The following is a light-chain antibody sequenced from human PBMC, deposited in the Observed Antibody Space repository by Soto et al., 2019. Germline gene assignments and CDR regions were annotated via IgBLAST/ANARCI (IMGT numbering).Light chain of an antibody. Sequence: QAVVTQEPSLTVSPGGTVTLTCSSSTGTVTSGHYPYWFQQKPGQAPRTLIYDTGNKQSWTPARFSGSLLEDKAALTLSGAQPADEADYYCLLFDSGAGLFGGGTELTVL. CDR3: LLFDSGAGL. V-gene: IGLV7-46*01. CDR2: DTG. J-gene: IGLJ2*01. CDR1: TGTVTSGHY.